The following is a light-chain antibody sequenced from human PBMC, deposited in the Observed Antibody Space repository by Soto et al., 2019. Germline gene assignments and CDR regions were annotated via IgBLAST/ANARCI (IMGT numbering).Light chain of an antibody. J-gene: IGKJ2*01. Sequence: DIPMTQSPSSLSASVGDRVTITCRASQSISSYLNWYQQKPGKAPKLLIYAASSLQSGVPSRFSGSGSRTDFTLTSSSLQPENVATYYCQQSYSTPPQLLTVGQGTKLEIK. CDR2: AAS. CDR3: QQSYSTPPQLLT. V-gene: IGKV1-39*01. CDR1: QSISSY.